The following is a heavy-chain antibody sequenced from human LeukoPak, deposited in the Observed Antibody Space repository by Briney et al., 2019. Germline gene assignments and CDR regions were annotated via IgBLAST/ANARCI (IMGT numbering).Heavy chain of an antibody. D-gene: IGHD6-13*01. J-gene: IGHJ4*02. V-gene: IGHV3-23*01. CDR2: ISGSGGST. CDR1: GFTFSSYS. CDR3: ARLGIITAAGSNDY. Sequence: GSLRLSCAASGFTFSSYSMMWVRQAPGKGLEWVSAISGSGGSTYYADSVKGRFTISRDNSKNTLYLQMNSLRAEDTAVYYCARLGIITAAGSNDYWGQGTLVTVSS.